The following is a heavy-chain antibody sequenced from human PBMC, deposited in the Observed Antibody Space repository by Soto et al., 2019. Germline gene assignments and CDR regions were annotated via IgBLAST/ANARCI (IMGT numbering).Heavy chain of an antibody. CDR2: IIPIPGIA. CDR3: ARDPHHRRSNDAFDI. CDR1: GGTFSSYT. V-gene: IGHV1-69*04. J-gene: IGHJ3*02. Sequence: ASVKVSCKASGGTFSSYTISWVRQAPGQGLEWMGRIIPIPGIANYAQKFQGRVTITADKSTSTAYMELSSLRSEDTAVYYCARDPHHRRSNDAFDIWGQGTMVTVSS.